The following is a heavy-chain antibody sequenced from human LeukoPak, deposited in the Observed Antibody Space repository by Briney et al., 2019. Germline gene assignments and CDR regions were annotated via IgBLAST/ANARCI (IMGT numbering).Heavy chain of an antibody. D-gene: IGHD3-22*01. V-gene: IGHV3-48*01. CDR2: ISSSSSTI. CDR3: AKDSSGYSDYFDY. J-gene: IGHJ4*02. Sequence: GGSLRLSCAASGFTFSSYSMNWVRQAPGKGLEWVSYISSSSSTIYYADSVKGRFTISRDNAKNSLYLQMNSLRAEDTAVYYCAKDSSGYSDYFDYWGQGTLVTVSS. CDR1: GFTFSSYS.